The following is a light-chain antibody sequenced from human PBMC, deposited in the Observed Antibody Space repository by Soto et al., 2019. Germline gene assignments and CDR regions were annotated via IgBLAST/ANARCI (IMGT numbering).Light chain of an antibody. CDR3: QSYDSSLSAYV. Sequence: QSVLTQPPSVSGAPGQRVTISCTGSSANIGAGYDVYWYQQLPGTAPKLLIYGNSNRPSGVPDRFSGSKSDTSASLAITGLQAEDEADYYCQSYDSSLSAYVFGNGTKLTVL. J-gene: IGLJ1*01. CDR2: GNS. CDR1: SANIGAGYD. V-gene: IGLV1-40*01.